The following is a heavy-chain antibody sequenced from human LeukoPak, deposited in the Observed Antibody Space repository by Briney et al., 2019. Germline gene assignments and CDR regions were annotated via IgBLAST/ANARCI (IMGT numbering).Heavy chain of an antibody. V-gene: IGHV4-4*07. Sequence: SETLSLTCTVSGGSISSYYWSWIRQPAGKGLEWIGRIYTSGSTNYNPSLKSRVTVSVDTSKNQFSLKLSSVTAADTAVYYCARAPQILAYYDILTGTSSLDYWGQGTLVTVSS. CDR1: GGSISSYY. J-gene: IGHJ4*02. CDR2: IYTSGST. CDR3: ARAPQILAYYDILTGTSSLDY. D-gene: IGHD3-9*01.